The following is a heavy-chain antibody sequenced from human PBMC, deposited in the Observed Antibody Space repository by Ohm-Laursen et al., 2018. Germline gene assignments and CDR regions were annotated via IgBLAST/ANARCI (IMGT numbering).Heavy chain of an antibody. Sequence: GSLRLSCTASGFTFSSYSMNWVRQAPGKGLEWVSSISSSSSYIYYADSVKGRFTISRDNAKNSLYLQINSLRAEDTAVYYCARDPGLGYFDPWGQGTLVTVSS. CDR1: GFTFSSYS. D-gene: IGHD3-16*01. CDR2: ISSSSSYI. V-gene: IGHV3-21*04. J-gene: IGHJ5*02. CDR3: ARDPGLGYFDP.